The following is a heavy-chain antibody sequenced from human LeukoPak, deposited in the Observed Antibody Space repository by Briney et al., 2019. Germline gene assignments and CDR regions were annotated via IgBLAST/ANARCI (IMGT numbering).Heavy chain of an antibody. V-gene: IGHV4-39*01. D-gene: IGHD2-15*01. CDR1: GGSISSSSYY. Sequence: SETLSLTCTVSGGSISSSSYYWGWIRQPPGKGLEWIGSIYYSGGTYYNPSLKSRVTISVDTSKIQFSLKLSSVTAADTAVYYCARQVGYCSGGSCYSNYWGQGTLVTVSS. J-gene: IGHJ4*02. CDR2: IYYSGGT. CDR3: ARQVGYCSGGSCYSNY.